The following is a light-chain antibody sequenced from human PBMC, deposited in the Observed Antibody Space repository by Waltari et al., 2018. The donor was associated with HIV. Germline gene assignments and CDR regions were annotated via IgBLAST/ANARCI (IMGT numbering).Light chain of an antibody. CDR3: CSYAGSYNYV. J-gene: IGLJ1*01. CDR1: SSDFGGYKY. CDR2: DVS. V-gene: IGLV2-11*01. Sequence: QSALTQPRSVSGSPGQSVTISCTGTSSDFGGYKYVSWYQQHPGKAPKLMIYDVSKRPSGVPDRFSGSKSGNTASLTISGLQAEDEADYYCCSYAGSYNYVFGTGTKVTVL.